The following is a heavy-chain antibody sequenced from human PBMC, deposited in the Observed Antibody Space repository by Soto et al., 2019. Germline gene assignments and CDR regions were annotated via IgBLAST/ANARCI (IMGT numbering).Heavy chain of an antibody. V-gene: IGHV3-30-3*01. CDR2: ISYDGSNK. Sequence: QVQLVESGGGVVQPGRSLRLSCAASGFTFSSYAMHWVRQAPGKGLEWVAVISYDGSNKYYADSVKGRFTISRDNSKNPLYMQMNSLRAEDTAVYYCARGVGIAAAGTCDYWGQGTLVTVSS. CDR3: ARGVGIAAAGTCDY. D-gene: IGHD6-13*01. J-gene: IGHJ4*02. CDR1: GFTFSSYA.